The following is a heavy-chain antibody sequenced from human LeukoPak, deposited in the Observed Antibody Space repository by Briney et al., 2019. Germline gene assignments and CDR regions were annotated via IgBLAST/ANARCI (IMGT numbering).Heavy chain of an antibody. CDR3: ARGGDYYDSSGYYYVVSGPYYFDY. D-gene: IGHD3-22*01. V-gene: IGHV1-46*01. J-gene: IGHJ4*02. Sequence: ASVKVSCKASGYTFTSYYMHWVRQAPGQGLEWMGIINPSGGSTSYAQKFQGRVTMTRDMSTSTVYMELSSLRSEDTAVYYCARGGDYYDSSGYYYVVSGPYYFDYWGQGTLVTVSS. CDR1: GYTFTSYY. CDR2: INPSGGST.